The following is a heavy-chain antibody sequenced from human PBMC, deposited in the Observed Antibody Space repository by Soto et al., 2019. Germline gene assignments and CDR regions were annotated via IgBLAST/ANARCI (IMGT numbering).Heavy chain of an antibody. CDR2: IYYSGST. Sequence: PSETLSLTCTVSGGSISSGDYYWSWIRQPPGKGLEWIGYIYYSGSTYYNPSLKSRVTISVDTSKNQFSLKLSSVTAADTAVYYCARADTDPTYYYGMDVWGQGTTVTVSS. J-gene: IGHJ6*02. V-gene: IGHV4-30-4*01. CDR3: ARADTDPTYYYGMDV. CDR1: GGSISSGDYY. D-gene: IGHD2-8*02.